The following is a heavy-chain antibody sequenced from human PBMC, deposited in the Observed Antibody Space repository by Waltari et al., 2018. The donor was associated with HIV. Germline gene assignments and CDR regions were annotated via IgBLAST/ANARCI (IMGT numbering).Heavy chain of an antibody. D-gene: IGHD3-22*01. CDR3: AKDASGTYFNWLDP. V-gene: IGHV4-59*01. J-gene: IGHJ5*02. Sequence: QVQLQESGPGLVKPSETLSLTCTVSGGSISNYYWNWIRQSPGKGLEWIGHIYNSGRANYNPALTSRVSISVDTSKNQFFLNRKAVTAADTAVYYCAKDASGTYFNWLDPWGQGILVTVSS. CDR2: IYNSGRA. CDR1: GGSISNYY.